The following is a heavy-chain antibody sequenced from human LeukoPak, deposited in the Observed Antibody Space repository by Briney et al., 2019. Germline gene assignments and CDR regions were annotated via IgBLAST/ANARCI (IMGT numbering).Heavy chain of an antibody. CDR3: AREYVETGYFDY. J-gene: IGHJ4*02. V-gene: IGHV3-30-3*01. CDR1: GFTFSSYA. Sequence: PGRSLRLSCAASGFTFSSYAMHWVRQAPGKGLEWVAVISYDGSNKYYADSVKGRFTISRDNSKNTLYLQMNSLRAEDTAVYYCAREYVETGYFDYWGQGTLGTGSS. CDR2: ISYDGSNK. D-gene: IGHD1-1*01.